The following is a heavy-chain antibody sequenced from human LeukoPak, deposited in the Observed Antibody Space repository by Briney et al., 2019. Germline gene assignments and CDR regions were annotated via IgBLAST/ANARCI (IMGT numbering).Heavy chain of an antibody. CDR1: GFTVSSNY. CDR3: VKDSSSGSYFDY. Sequence: GGSLRLSCAASGFTVSSNYMSWVRQAPGKGLEWVSVIYSGGSTYYADSVKGRFTISRDNSRNTLHLQMSSLRVEDTAVYYCVKDSSSGSYFDYWGQGTLVTVSS. V-gene: IGHV3-53*05. CDR2: IYSGGST. J-gene: IGHJ4*02. D-gene: IGHD3-10*01.